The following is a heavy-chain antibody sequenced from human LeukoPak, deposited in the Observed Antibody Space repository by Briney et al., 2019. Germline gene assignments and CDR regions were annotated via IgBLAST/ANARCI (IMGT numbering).Heavy chain of an antibody. CDR3: ARVRGYGSESFDY. J-gene: IGHJ4*02. V-gene: IGHV3-48*03. CDR2: ISSSGSII. Sequence: GGSLRLSCAASGFTFSSYEMNWVRQAPGKGLEWVSYISSSGSIIHYADAVKGRFTTSRDNAKNSLHLQMNSLGAENTAIYYCARVRGYGSESFDYWGQGTLVTVSS. CDR1: GFTFSSYE. D-gene: IGHD3-10*01.